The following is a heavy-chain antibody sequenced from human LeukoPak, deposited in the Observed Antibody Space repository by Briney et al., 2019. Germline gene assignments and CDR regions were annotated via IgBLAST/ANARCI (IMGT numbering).Heavy chain of an antibody. J-gene: IGHJ4*02. Sequence: AAVTVSCKASGYTFTFYYMHGVRQAPGQGLEWMGWINPNSWCTIYAQKFQGRVTMARDTYISTDYMELSRLRSDDAAVYYCARGTDSYGLSIDYWGQGTLVTVSS. CDR1: GYTFTFYY. D-gene: IGHD5-18*01. V-gene: IGHV1-2*02. CDR3: ARGTDSYGLSIDY. CDR2: INPNSWCT.